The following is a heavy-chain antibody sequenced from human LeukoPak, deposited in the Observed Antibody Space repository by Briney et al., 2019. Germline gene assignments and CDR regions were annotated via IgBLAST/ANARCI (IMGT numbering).Heavy chain of an antibody. CDR2: IIPILGIA. CDR3: ARGGSDCGGDCTAGFDP. CDR1: GGTFSRYA. J-gene: IGHJ5*02. D-gene: IGHD2-21*02. Sequence: SVKVSCKASGGTFSRYAISWVRQAPGQGLEWLGRIIPILGIANYAQKFQGRVTITADKSTSTAYMELSSLSSEDTAVYYCARGGSDCGGDCTAGFDPWGQGTLVTVSS. V-gene: IGHV1-69*04.